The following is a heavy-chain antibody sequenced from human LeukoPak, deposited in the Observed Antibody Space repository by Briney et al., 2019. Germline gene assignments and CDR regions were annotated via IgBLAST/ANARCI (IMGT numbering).Heavy chain of an antibody. D-gene: IGHD3-10*01. Sequence: SETLSLTCTVSGGSISSYYWSWIRQPPGKGLEWIGYIYYSGTSNYNPSLKSRVTISVDTSKNQFSLKLSSVTAADTAFYYCARTPYYGSGSYYDYKSAFDIWGQGTMVTVSS. CDR1: GGSISSYY. CDR3: ARTPYYGSGSYYDYKSAFDI. J-gene: IGHJ3*02. CDR2: IYYSGTS. V-gene: IGHV4-59*08.